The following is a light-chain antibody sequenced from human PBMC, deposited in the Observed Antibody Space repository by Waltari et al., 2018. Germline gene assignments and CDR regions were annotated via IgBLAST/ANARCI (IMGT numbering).Light chain of an antibody. CDR3: SSYTSGNTVI. CDR2: DVS. J-gene: IGLJ2*01. CDR1: SSYVGGYNY. Sequence: QSALTQPASVSGSPGQSITLSCSGTSSYVGGYNYASWYQQNPGKAPKVMIYDVSNRPSGVSNRFSGSKSGNTASLTISGLQAEDEADYYCSSYTSGNTVIFGGGTKLTVL. V-gene: IGLV2-14*03.